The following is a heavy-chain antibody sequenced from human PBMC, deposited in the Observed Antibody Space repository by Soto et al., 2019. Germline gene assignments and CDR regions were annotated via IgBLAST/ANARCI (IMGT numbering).Heavy chain of an antibody. D-gene: IGHD3-10*01. J-gene: IGHJ6*02. CDR3: ARDTTLLWFGELTPYYYYGMDV. Sequence: QVQLVQSGAEVKKPGASVKVSCKASGYNFTGYYMHWVRQAPGQGLEWMGWINPNSGGPNYAQKFQGRVTMTRDTSISTAYIELSRLRSDDTAVYYCARDTTLLWFGELTPYYYYGMDVWGQGTTVTFSS. V-gene: IGHV1-2*02. CDR2: INPNSGGP. CDR1: GYNFTGYY.